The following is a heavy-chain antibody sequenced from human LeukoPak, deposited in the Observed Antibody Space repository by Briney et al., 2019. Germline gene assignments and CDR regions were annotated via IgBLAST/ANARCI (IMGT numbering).Heavy chain of an antibody. CDR3: ARDVGSGWSSFDY. J-gene: IGHJ4*02. D-gene: IGHD6-19*01. CDR1: GDSVSSNSAA. Sequence: SQTLSLTCAISGDSVSSNSAAWNWIRQSPSRGLEWLGRTYFRSKWYNDYAASVKSRITINPDTSKNQFSLQLISVSPEDTAVYYCARDVGSGWSSFDYWGQGTLVTVSS. V-gene: IGHV6-1*01. CDR2: TYFRSKWYN.